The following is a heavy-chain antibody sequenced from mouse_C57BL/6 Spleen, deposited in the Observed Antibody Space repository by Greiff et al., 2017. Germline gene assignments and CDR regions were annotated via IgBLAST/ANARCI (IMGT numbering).Heavy chain of an antibody. Sequence: VQLQQSGPELVKPGASVKISCKASGYAFSSSWMNWVKQRPGKGLEWIGRIYPGDGDTNYNGKFKGKATLTADKSSSTAYMQLSSLTSEDSAVYFCAREGDCDYWGQGTTLTVSS. V-gene: IGHV1-82*01. J-gene: IGHJ2*01. CDR1: GYAFSSSW. CDR3: AREGDCDY. CDR2: IYPGDGDT.